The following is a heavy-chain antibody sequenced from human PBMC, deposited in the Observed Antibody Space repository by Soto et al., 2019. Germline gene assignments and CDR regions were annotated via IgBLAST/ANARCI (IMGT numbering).Heavy chain of an antibody. J-gene: IGHJ5*02. V-gene: IGHV3-23*01. CDR2: ISGSGGST. CDR1: GLTFSSYA. D-gene: IGHD3-3*01. CDR3: EKDITIFGVPPPNDWFDP. Sequence: EVQLLESGGGSVQPGGSLRLSCAASGLTFSSYAMSWVRQAPGKGLEWVSAISGSGGSTYYADSVKGRFTISRDNSKNTLYLHMNSLRAEDTAVYYCEKDITIFGVPPPNDWFDPWGQGTLVTVSS.